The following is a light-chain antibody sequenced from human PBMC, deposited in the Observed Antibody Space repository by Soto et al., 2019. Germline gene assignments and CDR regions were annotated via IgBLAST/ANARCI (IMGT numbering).Light chain of an antibody. CDR2: DAS. Sequence: DIQMTQSPPTLSASVGDRVTITCRASQPISSWLAWYHQKPGKAPKLLIYDASNLESGVPSRFSGSGSGTEFTLTISSLQPDDFGIYYCQQYENYWTFGPGTKVEIK. J-gene: IGKJ1*01. CDR3: QQYENYWT. V-gene: IGKV1-5*01. CDR1: QPISSW.